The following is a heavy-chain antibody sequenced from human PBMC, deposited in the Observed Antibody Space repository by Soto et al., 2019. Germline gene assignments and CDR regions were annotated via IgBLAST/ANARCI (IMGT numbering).Heavy chain of an antibody. V-gene: IGHV3-23*01. Sequence: EVQLLASGGGLVQPGGSLRLSCATSGFTFSNYAMTWVRQAPGKGLEWVSSISGSGDNTYYADSVKGRFSIFRDNSKSTLDLQMNSLSAEDTALYYCAKAGYGSDILWWFGPWGQGTLVTVSS. CDR3: AKAGYGSDILWWFGP. CDR1: GFTFSNYA. D-gene: IGHD2-15*01. J-gene: IGHJ5*02. CDR2: ISGSGDNT.